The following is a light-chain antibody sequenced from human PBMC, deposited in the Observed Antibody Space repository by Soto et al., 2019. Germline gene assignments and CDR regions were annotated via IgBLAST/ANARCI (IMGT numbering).Light chain of an antibody. Sequence: EVVLTQSPATLSVSPGERATLSCRASQSIDTYLAWYQQKPGQAPRLLIDDASNRATGIPARFSGSGSGTGFNLNIRKLEAGSFAVYYCHQGRRFRQGTRVEIK. V-gene: IGKV3-11*01. CDR3: HQGRR. J-gene: IGKJ5*01. CDR1: QSIDTY. CDR2: DAS.